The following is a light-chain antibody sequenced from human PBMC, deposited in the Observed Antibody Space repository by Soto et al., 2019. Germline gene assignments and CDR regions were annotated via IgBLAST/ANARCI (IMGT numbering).Light chain of an antibody. CDR2: GAS. J-gene: IGKJ5*01. CDR1: QSVSSKY. Sequence: ENVLMQSPGTLSLSPGERATISCRSTQSVSSKYLGWYQQKPGQAPRLLIYGASSRANSIPDRFSGSGSGTDFTLTISRLEPEDFAVYYCQQRNVWPPITFGQGTRLEIK. V-gene: IGKV3D-20*02. CDR3: QQRNVWPPIT.